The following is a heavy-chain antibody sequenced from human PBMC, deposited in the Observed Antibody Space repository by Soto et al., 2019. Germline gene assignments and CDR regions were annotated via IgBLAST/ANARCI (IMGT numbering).Heavy chain of an antibody. CDR3: ARHEAVSSVSYYGMDV. Sequence: SETLSLTCAVSGGSISSGGYSWSWIRQPPGKGLEWIGSMYYGGSTYYNPSLKSRVTIYVDTSKNQFSLKLSSVTAADTAVYYCARHEAVSSVSYYGMDVWGQGTTVTVSS. D-gene: IGHD3-22*01. CDR1: GGSISSGGYS. V-gene: IGHV4-30-2*03. J-gene: IGHJ6*02. CDR2: MYYGGST.